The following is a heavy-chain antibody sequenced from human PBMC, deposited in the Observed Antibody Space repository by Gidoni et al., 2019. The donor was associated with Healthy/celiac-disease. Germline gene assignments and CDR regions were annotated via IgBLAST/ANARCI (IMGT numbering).Heavy chain of an antibody. Sequence: QVQLVQSGAEVKKPGSSVKVSCKASGGTFSSYAISWVRQAPGQGLEWMGGIIPIFGTANYAQKFQGRVTITADESTSTAYMELSSLRSEDTAVYYCARDTSAVVAPATPGGYYYYYYGMDVWGQGTTVTVSS. CDR2: IIPIFGTA. V-gene: IGHV1-69*01. J-gene: IGHJ6*02. D-gene: IGHD2-2*01. CDR3: ARDTSAVVAPATPGGYYYYYYGMDV. CDR1: GGTFSSYA.